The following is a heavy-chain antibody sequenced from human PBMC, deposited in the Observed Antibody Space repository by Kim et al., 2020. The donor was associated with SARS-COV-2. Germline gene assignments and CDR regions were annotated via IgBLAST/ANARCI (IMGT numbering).Heavy chain of an antibody. CDR2: IYSGGST. CDR3: AREVINGGNPPDDAFDI. J-gene: IGHJ3*02. CDR1: GFTVSSNY. D-gene: IGHD2-15*01. Sequence: GGSLRLSCAASGFTVSSNYMSWVRQAPGKGLEWVSVIYSGGSTYYADSVKGRFTISRDNSKNTLYLQMNSLRAEDTAVYYCAREVINGGNPPDDAFDIWGQGTMVTVSS. V-gene: IGHV3-53*01.